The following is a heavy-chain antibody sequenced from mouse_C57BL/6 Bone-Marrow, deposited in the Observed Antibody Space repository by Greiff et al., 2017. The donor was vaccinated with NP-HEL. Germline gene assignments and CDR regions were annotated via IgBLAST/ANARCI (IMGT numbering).Heavy chain of an antibody. CDR2: IYPGSGNT. J-gene: IGHJ2*01. V-gene: IGHV1-84*01. Sequence: QVQLQQSGAELVRPGASVKLSCTASGFNIKDDYINWVKQRPGQGLEWIGWIYPGSGNTKYNEKFKGKATLTVDTSSSTAYMQLSSLTSEDSAVYFCARKKKNFDYWGQGTTLTVSS. CDR1: GFNIKDDY. CDR3: ARKKKNFDY.